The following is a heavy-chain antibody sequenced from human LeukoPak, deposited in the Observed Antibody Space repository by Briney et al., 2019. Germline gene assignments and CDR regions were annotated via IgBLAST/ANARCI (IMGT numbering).Heavy chain of an antibody. CDR3: VRATWDY. CDR1: GFTFSSYG. V-gene: IGHV3-23*01. Sequence: GGSLRLSCVVSGFTFSSYGMSWVRQAPGKGLEWVSSISGSGERTYYADSVRGRFTISRDNSKNTVFLQMNSLRPEDTAVYYCVRATWDYWGRGTLVTVSS. CDR2: ISGSGERT. J-gene: IGHJ4*02.